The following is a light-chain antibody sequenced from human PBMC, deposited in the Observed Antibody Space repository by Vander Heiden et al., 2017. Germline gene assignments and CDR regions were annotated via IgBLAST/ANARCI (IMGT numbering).Light chain of an antibody. V-gene: IGKV3-20*01. CDR3: QQYDSSPRT. J-gene: IGKJ2*01. Sequence: DIVLTQSPGTLSLSPGERAVLSCRANQNISNYLAWYQQKPGQSPRLLIYGASSRATGIPDSFSGSGSGTDFTLTINRLEPEDFAVYYCQQYDSSPRTFGQGTKVEIK. CDR2: GAS. CDR1: QNISNY.